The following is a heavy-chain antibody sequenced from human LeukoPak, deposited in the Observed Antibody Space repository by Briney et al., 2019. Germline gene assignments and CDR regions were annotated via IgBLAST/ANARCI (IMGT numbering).Heavy chain of an antibody. CDR2: IIPILGIA. Sequence: ASVKVSCKASGGTFSSYAISWVRQAPGQGLEWMGRIIPILGIANYAQKFQGRVTITADKSTSTAYMELSSLRSEDTAVYYCASVPYSSSWEADYWGQGTLVTVSS. CDR3: ASVPYSSSWEADY. J-gene: IGHJ4*02. CDR1: GGTFSSYA. D-gene: IGHD6-13*01. V-gene: IGHV1-69*04.